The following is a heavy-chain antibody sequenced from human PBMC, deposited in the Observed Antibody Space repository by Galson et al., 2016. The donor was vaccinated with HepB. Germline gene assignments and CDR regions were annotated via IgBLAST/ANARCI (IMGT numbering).Heavy chain of an antibody. J-gene: IGHJ4*02. CDR1: GFTFGIYG. CDR2: TSYTGGNK. V-gene: IGHV3-30*18. D-gene: IGHD6-6*01. Sequence: SLRLSCAASGFTFGIYGMHWVRQAPGEGPEYVATTSYTGGNKHYAEFVKGRFTISRDNSRNTLVLQMNSVRIEDTAVYYCAKDRPTYSSSPNPTIDHWGQGTMVTVSS. CDR3: AKDRPTYSSSPNPTIDH.